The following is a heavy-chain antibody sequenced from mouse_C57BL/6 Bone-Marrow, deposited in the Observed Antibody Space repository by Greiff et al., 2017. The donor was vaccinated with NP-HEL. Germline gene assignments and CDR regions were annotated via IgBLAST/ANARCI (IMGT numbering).Heavy chain of an antibody. Sequence: EVKVVESGGGLVQSGRSLRLSCATSGFTFSDFYMEWVRQAPGKGLEWIAASRNKANDYTTEYSASVKGRFIVSRDTSQSILYLQMNALRAEDTAIYYCAREHYYGSSYWAMDYWGQGTSVTVSS. CDR1: GFTFSDFY. CDR3: AREHYYGSSYWAMDY. CDR2: SRNKANDYTT. D-gene: IGHD1-1*01. V-gene: IGHV7-1*01. J-gene: IGHJ4*01.